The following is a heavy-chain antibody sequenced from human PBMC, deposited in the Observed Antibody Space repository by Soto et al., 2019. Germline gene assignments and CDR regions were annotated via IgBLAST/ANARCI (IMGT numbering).Heavy chain of an antibody. CDR1: GYSFSTSW. Sequence: GESLKISCKVSGYSFSTSWMGWVRQLPGKGLEWMGIIYPGDSDSRYGPSFEGHVTFSVDKSISTAYLEWSSLKASDTAIYYCARLSRRVAQESNYFDPWGQGTLVTVSS. CDR3: ARLSRRVAQESNYFDP. V-gene: IGHV5-51*01. D-gene: IGHD2-8*01. J-gene: IGHJ5*02. CDR2: IYPGDSDS.